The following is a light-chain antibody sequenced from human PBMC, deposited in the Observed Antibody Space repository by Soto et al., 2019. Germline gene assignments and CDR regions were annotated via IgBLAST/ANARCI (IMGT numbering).Light chain of an antibody. V-gene: IGLV4-69*01. CDR1: SGHSSYA. CDR3: QTWGTGIWV. Sequence: QSVLTQAPSGSASLGASVKLTCTLSSGHSSYAIAWHQQQPEKGPRYLMKLNSDGSHSKGDGIPDRFSGSSSGAERYLTISSLQSEDEADYYCQTWGTGIWVFGGGTKVTVL. J-gene: IGLJ3*02. CDR2: LNSDGSH.